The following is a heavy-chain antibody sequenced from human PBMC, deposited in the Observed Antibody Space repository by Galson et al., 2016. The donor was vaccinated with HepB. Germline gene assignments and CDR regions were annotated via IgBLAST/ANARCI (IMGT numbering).Heavy chain of an antibody. CDR2: IYYSGST. J-gene: IGHJ5*01. V-gene: IGHV4-59*01. CDR1: GGSISYYY. CDR3: ARGHFDS. Sequence: TLSLTCTVSGGSISYYYWSWIRQPPGKGLEWIGYIYYSGSTNYNPSLKSRVTISVDTSKNQFSLKLSSVTAADTAVYYCARGHFDSWGQGTLVTVSS.